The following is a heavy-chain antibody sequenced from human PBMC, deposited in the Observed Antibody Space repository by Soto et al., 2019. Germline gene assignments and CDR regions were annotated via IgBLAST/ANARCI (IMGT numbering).Heavy chain of an antibody. CDR3: AKDGSHNFDY. V-gene: IGHV3-30*18. Sequence: QAQLVESGGGVVQPGRSLRLSCAASGFTFSHYAMHWVRQAPGKGLEWVALMSYDGSNEYYADSVKGRFTISRDNSEKTLHMKMNILGAEDTAVYYCAKDGSHNFDYWGQGTLVTVSS. CDR2: MSYDGSNE. D-gene: IGHD1-26*01. J-gene: IGHJ4*02. CDR1: GFTFSHYA.